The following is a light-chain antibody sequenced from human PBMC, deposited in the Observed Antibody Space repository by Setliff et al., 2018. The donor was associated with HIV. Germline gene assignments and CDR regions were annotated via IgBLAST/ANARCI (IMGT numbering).Light chain of an antibody. V-gene: IGLV1-44*01. CDR2: SNN. J-gene: IGLJ1*01. Sequence: QSVLTQPPSASGTPGQRVTISCSGSSSNIGSHTVHWYQQLPGTAPKLLIYSNNQRPSGVPDRSSGSKSGTSASLAIGGLQSEDEADYYCAAWDDSLNGSVFGTGTKVTVL. CDR1: SSNIGSHT. CDR3: AAWDDSLNGSV.